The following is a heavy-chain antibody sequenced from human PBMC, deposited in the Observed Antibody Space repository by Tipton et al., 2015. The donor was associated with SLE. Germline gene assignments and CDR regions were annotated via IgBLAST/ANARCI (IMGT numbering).Heavy chain of an antibody. D-gene: IGHD5-24*01. J-gene: IGHJ4*02. Sequence: QLVQSGAEVKKPGASVKVSCKASGSTFTNYHIHWVRQAPGQGLEWMGVINPSGGITTHTQKFQGRVTMTRDTSTSTVYMELSSLRSEDTAVYHCVGESVGEDGDNSGFDYWGQGTLVTVSS. V-gene: IGHV1-46*01. CDR1: GSTFTNYH. CDR2: INPSGGIT. CDR3: VGESVGEDGDNSGFDY.